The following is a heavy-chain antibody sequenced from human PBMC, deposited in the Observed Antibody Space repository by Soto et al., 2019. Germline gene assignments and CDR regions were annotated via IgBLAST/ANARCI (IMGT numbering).Heavy chain of an antibody. CDR2: IYYSGST. J-gene: IGHJ6*02. CDR3: ASRFYGDSVYYYYGMDV. D-gene: IGHD4-17*01. CDR1: GGSISSGDYY. V-gene: IGHV4-30-4*01. Sequence: TSETLSLTCTVSGGSISSGDYYWSWTRQPPGKGLEWIGYIYYSGSTYYNPSLKSRVTISVDTSKNQFSLKLSSVTAADTAVYYCASRFYGDSVYYYYGMDVWGQGTTVTVSS.